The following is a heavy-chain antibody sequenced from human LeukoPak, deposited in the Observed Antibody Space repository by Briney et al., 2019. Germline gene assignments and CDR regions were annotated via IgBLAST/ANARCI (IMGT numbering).Heavy chain of an antibody. Sequence: GGSLRLSCAASGFPFSSYAMKWVRQAAGKGLEWVSGISGSGGGTFYGASAKGRFTISRDNSRNTLYLQMNNLRVEDTATYYRARAFYCTNGVCSSSGDHWGQGTLVTVSS. CDR1: GFPFSSYA. J-gene: IGHJ4*02. CDR3: ARAFYCTNGVCSSSGDH. D-gene: IGHD2-8*01. V-gene: IGHV3-23*01. CDR2: ISGSGGGT.